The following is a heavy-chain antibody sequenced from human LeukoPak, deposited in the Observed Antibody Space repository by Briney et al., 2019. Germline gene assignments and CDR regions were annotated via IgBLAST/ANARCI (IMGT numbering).Heavy chain of an antibody. Sequence: ASVKVSCKASGYTFTSYGISWVRQAPGQGLEWMGWISAYNGNTNYAQKLQGRVTVTTDTSTSTAYMELGSLRSDDTAVYYCARGGPTAAATYYYYYGMDVWGQGTTVTVSS. CDR1: GYTFTSYG. D-gene: IGHD2-15*01. J-gene: IGHJ6*02. CDR2: ISAYNGNT. V-gene: IGHV1-18*01. CDR3: ARGGPTAAATYYYYYGMDV.